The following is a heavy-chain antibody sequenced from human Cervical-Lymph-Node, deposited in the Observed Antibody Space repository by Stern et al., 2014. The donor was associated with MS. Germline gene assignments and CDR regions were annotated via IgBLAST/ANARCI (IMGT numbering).Heavy chain of an antibody. Sequence: MQLVESGAEVKKPGASVKVSCKASGYTFTGYYMHWVRQAPGQGLEWMGRINPNSGGTNYAQKFQGRVTMTRDTSISTAYMELSRLRSDDTAVYYCARFKVDTAMVTPDDYWGQGTLVTVSS. CDR3: ARFKVDTAMVTPDDY. D-gene: IGHD5-18*01. J-gene: IGHJ4*02. CDR2: INPNSGGT. V-gene: IGHV1-2*02. CDR1: GYTFTGYY.